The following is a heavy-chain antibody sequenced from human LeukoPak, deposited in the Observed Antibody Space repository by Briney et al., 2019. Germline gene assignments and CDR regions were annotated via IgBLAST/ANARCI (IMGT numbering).Heavy chain of an antibody. Sequence: GGSLRLSCAASGFTVRSNYMNWVRQAPGKGLEWVSYISSSSSTIYYADSVKGRFTISRDNAKNSLYLQMNSLRAEDTAVYYCARGAYYYEDWGQGTLVTVSS. CDR2: ISSSSSTI. V-gene: IGHV3-48*01. CDR3: ARGAYYYED. D-gene: IGHD3-22*01. J-gene: IGHJ4*02. CDR1: GFTVRSNY.